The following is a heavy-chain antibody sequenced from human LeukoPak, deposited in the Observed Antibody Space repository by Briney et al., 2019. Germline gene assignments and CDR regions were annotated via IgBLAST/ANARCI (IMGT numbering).Heavy chain of an antibody. Sequence: ASVKVSCKASGYTLTGYYMHWVRQAPGQGLEWMGWINPNSGGTNYAQKFQGRVTMTRDTSISTAYMELSRLRSDDTAVYYCARDPLNYYDSSAFDYWGQGTLVTVSS. CDR1: GYTLTGYY. D-gene: IGHD3-22*01. CDR3: ARDPLNYYDSSAFDY. V-gene: IGHV1-2*02. CDR2: INPNSGGT. J-gene: IGHJ4*02.